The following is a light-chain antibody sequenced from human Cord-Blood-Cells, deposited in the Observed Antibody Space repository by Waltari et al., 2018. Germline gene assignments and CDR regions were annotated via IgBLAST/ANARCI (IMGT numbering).Light chain of an antibody. CDR3: QQYYSTPWT. CDR1: QSVLYSSHNKNY. Sequence: DIVMTQSPDSMAVFLGESATINCKSSQSVLYSSHNKNYLAWYQQKPGQPPKRLIYWSSTREPGVPDRFSGSGSGTDFTLTISSLQAEDVAVYYCQQYYSTPWTFGQGTKVEIK. J-gene: IGKJ1*01. V-gene: IGKV4-1*01. CDR2: WSS.